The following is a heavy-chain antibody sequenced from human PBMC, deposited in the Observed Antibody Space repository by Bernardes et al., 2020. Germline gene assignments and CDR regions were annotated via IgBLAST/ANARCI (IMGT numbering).Heavy chain of an antibody. CDR1: GYTFTSYG. CDR3: ARDSILGLLEWYPGRFDP. V-gene: IGHV1-18*01. Sequence: ASVKVSCKASGYTFTSYGISWVRQAPGQGLEWMGWISAYNGNTTYAQKLQGRVTMTTDTSTSTAYMELRSLRSDDTAVYYCARDSILGLLEWYPGRFDPWGQGTLVTVSS. D-gene: IGHD3-3*01. CDR2: ISAYNGNT. J-gene: IGHJ5*02.